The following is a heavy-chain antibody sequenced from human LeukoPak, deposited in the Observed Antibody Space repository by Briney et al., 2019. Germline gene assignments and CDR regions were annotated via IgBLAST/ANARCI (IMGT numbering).Heavy chain of an antibody. J-gene: IGHJ6*03. Sequence: SETLSLTCAVYGGSFSGYYWSWIRQPPGKGLEWIGEINHSGSTNYNPSLKSRVTISVDTSKNQFSLTLSSVTAADTAVYYCARGSTAQYYYYYYYMDVWGKGTTVTVSS. CDR1: GGSFSGYY. CDR3: ARGSTAQYYYYYYYMDV. V-gene: IGHV4-34*01. D-gene: IGHD5-18*01. CDR2: INHSGST.